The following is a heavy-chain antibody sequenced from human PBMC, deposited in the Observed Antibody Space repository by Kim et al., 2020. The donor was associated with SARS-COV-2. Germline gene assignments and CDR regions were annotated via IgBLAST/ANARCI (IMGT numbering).Heavy chain of an antibody. J-gene: IGHJ4*02. D-gene: IGHD6-13*01. CDR3: ARDFGPAAASIPDY. Sequence: GGSLRLSCAASGFTFSSYGMHWVRQAPGKGLEWVAVIWYDGSNKYYADSVKGRFTISRDNSKNTLYLQMNSLRAEDTAVYYCARDFGPAAASIPDYWGQGTLVTVSS. V-gene: IGHV3-33*01. CDR1: GFTFSSYG. CDR2: IWYDGSNK.